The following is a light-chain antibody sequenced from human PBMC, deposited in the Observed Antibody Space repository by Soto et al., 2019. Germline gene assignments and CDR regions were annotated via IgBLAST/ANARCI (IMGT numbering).Light chain of an antibody. Sequence: IVMTQSPATLSVSPGERATLSCRASQSVTSNLAWYEQRPGQAPRLLIYDASSRATGIPDRFSGSGSGTDFTLSISRLEPEDFAVYYCQQYSSLWTFGQGTKVDI. V-gene: IGKV3D-15*01. CDR1: QSVTSN. J-gene: IGKJ1*01. CDR3: QQYSSLWT. CDR2: DAS.